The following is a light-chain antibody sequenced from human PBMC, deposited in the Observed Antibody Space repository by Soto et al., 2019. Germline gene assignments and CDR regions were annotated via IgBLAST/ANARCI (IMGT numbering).Light chain of an antibody. J-gene: IGLJ1*01. CDR3: SSYTSSTTLCV. Sequence: QSALTQPASVSGSPGQSITISCTATSSDVGGYNYVSWYQQHPGRAPKLMIYEVSNRPSGVSDRLSGSKSGDTASLTISGLQAEDEADYYCSSYTSSTTLCVFGSGTKLTVL. V-gene: IGLV2-14*01. CDR1: SSDVGGYNY. CDR2: EVS.